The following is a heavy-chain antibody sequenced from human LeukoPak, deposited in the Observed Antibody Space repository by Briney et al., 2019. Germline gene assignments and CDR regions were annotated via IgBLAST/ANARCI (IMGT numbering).Heavy chain of an antibody. D-gene: IGHD3-3*01. V-gene: IGHV4-34*01. CDR3: ARVPSGDFWSGYWFDY. CDR2: INHSGST. J-gene: IGHJ4*02. Sequence: PSETLSLTCSVSGASISYGSYYWSWIRQPPGKGLEWIGEINHSGSTNYNPSLKSRVTISVDTSKNQFSLELSSVTAADTAVYYCARVPSGDFWSGYWFDYWGQGTLVTVSS. CDR1: GASISYGSYY.